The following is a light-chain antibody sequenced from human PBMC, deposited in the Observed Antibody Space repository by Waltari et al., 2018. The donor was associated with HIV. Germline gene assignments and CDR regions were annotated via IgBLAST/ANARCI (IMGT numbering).Light chain of an antibody. CDR2: NTN. CDR3: NSRDSSGNHHWV. Sequence: SSELTPDPAVSVALGQTVRITCQGDSLRSYYASWYQQRPGQAPVLVIYNTNNRPSGIPDRFSGSSSGNTASLTITGAQAEDDGDYYCNSRDSSGNHHWVFGGGTKLTVL. J-gene: IGLJ3*02. CDR1: SLRSYY. V-gene: IGLV3-19*01.